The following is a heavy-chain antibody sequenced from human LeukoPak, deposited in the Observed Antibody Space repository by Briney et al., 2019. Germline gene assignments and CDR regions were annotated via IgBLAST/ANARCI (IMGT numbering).Heavy chain of an antibody. CDR3: AKDSDSSSWYLGYFDY. J-gene: IGHJ4*02. V-gene: IGHV3-23*01. Sequence: PGGSLRLSCAASGFTFSSYAMSWVRQAPGKGLEWVSAISGSGGSTYYADSVKGRFTISRDNSKSTLYLQMNSLRAEDTAVYHCAKDSDSSSWYLGYFDYWGQGTLVTVSS. D-gene: IGHD6-13*01. CDR1: GFTFSSYA. CDR2: ISGSGGST.